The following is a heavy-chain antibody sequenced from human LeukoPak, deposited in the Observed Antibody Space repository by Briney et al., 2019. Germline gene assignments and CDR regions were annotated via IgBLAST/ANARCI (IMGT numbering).Heavy chain of an antibody. CDR1: GFTFSSYI. CDR3: ARGGPFDY. V-gene: IGHV3-21*01. J-gene: IGHJ4*02. CDR2: ISSSSSYI. D-gene: IGHD3-16*01. Sequence: GGSLRLSCAASGFTFSSYIMNWVRQAPWKGLEWVSSISSSSSYIYYADSVKGRLTISRDNAKNSLYLQMNSLRAEDTAVYYCARGGPFDYWGQGTLVTVSS.